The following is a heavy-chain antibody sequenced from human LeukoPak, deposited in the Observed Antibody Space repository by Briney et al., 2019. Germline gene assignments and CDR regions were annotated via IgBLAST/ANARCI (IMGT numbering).Heavy chain of an antibody. Sequence: PSDTLSLTCTVSGGSISSYYWSWIRQPAGKGLEWIGRIYTSGSTNYNPSLKSRVTMSVDTSKNQFSLKLSSVTAADTAVYYCARDYYDSSGYYFHFDYWGQGNLVTVSS. J-gene: IGHJ4*02. CDR2: IYTSGST. CDR1: GGSISSYY. V-gene: IGHV4-4*07. D-gene: IGHD3-22*01. CDR3: ARDYYDSSGYYFHFDY.